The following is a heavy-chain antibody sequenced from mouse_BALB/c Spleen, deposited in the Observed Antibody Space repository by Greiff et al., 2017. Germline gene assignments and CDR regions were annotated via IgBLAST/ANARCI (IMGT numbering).Heavy chain of an antibody. J-gene: IGHJ1*01. D-gene: IGHD2-4*01. V-gene: IGHV5-6-2*01. Sequence: EVKLVESGGGLVKLGGSLKLSCAASGFTFSSYYMSWVRQTPEKRLELVAAINSNGGSTYYPDTVKGRFTISRDNAKNTLYLQMSSLKSEDTALYYCARRGITAPYWYFDVWGAGTTVTVSS. CDR1: GFTFSSYY. CDR2: INSNGGST. CDR3: ARRGITAPYWYFDV.